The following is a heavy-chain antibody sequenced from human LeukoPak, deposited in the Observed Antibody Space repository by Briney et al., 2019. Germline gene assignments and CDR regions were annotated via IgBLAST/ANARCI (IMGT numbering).Heavy chain of an antibody. D-gene: IGHD2-2*01. V-gene: IGHV3-23*01. CDR1: GFTFSSYA. CDR3: AKVKGSEGYCSITSCLADY. J-gene: IGHJ4*02. Sequence: PGGSLRLSCAPSGFTFSSYAMSWVRQAPGKGLEWVSAISGSGGSTYYADSVKGRFTISRANSKNTLYLQLNSLRSEDTAVYYCAKVKGSEGYCSITSCLADYWGQGTLVTVSS. CDR2: ISGSGGST.